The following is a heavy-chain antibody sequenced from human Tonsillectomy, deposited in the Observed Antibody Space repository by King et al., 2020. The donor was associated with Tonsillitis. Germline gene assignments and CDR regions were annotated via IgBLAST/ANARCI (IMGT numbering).Heavy chain of an antibody. CDR1: GFTFSNYA. J-gene: IGHJ5*02. D-gene: IGHD6-19*01. Sequence: VQLVESGGGLVQPGGSLGLSCAASGFTFSNYAMSWVRQAPGKGLEGVSAISGSGGSTYYADSGKGRFTISRDNSKNTLYLQMNSLRAEDTAVYYCAKEGYSRGWYSPWGQGTLVTVSS. CDR2: ISGSGGST. V-gene: IGHV3-23*04. CDR3: AKEGYSRGWYSP.